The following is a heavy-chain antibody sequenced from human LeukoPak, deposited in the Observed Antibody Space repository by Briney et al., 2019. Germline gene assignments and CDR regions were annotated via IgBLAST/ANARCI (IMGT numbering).Heavy chain of an antibody. CDR1: GYTFTSYY. Sequence: ASVKVSCKASGYTFTSYYMHWVRQAPGQGLEWMGIINPSGGSTSYAQKFQSRVTMTRDTSTSTVYMELSSLRSEDTAVYYCARVYCSSTSCLMYFDYWGQGTLVTVSS. CDR3: ARVYCSSTSCLMYFDY. CDR2: INPSGGST. V-gene: IGHV1-46*01. D-gene: IGHD2-2*01. J-gene: IGHJ4*02.